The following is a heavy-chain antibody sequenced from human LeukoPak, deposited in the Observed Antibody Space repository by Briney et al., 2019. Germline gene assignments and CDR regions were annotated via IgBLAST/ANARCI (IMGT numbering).Heavy chain of an antibody. V-gene: IGHV1-8*03. J-gene: IGHJ4*02. Sequence: ASVKVSCKASGYTFTIYGISWVRQAPGQGLEWMGWMNPNSGNTGYAQKFQGRVTITRNTSISTAYMELSSLRSEDTAVDYCASGRDSSSWYLNYWGQGTLVTVSS. CDR1: GYTFTIYG. D-gene: IGHD6-13*01. CDR2: MNPNSGNT. CDR3: ASGRDSSSWYLNY.